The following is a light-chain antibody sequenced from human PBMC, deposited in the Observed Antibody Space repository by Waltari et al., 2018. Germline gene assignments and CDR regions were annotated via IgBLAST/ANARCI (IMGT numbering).Light chain of an antibody. CDR1: GSAVGASDY. J-gene: IGLJ2*01. CDR3: SSQTLDGLIL. V-gene: IGLV2-14*03. CDR2: DVT. Sequence: QSALTQPASVSGSPGQSITISCSGIGSAVGASDYVSWHQHHPGKAPQVIIYDVTNRPAGVSERFSASKSVNTASLTISRLQPEDEADYYCSSQTLDGLILFGGGTRLTVL.